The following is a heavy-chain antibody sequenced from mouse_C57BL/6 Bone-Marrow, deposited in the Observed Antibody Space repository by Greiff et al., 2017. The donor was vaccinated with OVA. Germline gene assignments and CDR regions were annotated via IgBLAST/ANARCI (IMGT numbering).Heavy chain of an antibody. CDR1: GYTFTSYW. V-gene: IGHV1-61*01. D-gene: IGHD2-3*01. Sequence: QVQLQQPGAELVRPGSSVKLSCKASGYTFTSYWMDWVKQRPGQGLEWIGNIYPSDSETHYNQKFKDKATLTVDKSSSTAYMQLSSLTSEDSAVYYCAKGWLLPYYGGQGTTLIVSS. CDR3: AKGWLLPYY. J-gene: IGHJ2*01. CDR2: IYPSDSET.